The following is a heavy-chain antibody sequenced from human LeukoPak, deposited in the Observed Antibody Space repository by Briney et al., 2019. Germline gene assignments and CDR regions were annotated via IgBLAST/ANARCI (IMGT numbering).Heavy chain of an antibody. J-gene: IGHJ5*02. CDR2: IYYSGST. V-gene: IGHV4-59*11. CDR3: ARARPMGTWFDP. CDR1: GGSISSHY. D-gene: IGHD3-10*01. Sequence: SETLSLTCTVSGGSISSHYWSWIRRPPGKGLEWIGYIYYSGSTNYNPSLKSRVTISVDTSKNQFSLKLSSVTAADTAVYYCARARPMGTWFDPWGQGTLVTVSS.